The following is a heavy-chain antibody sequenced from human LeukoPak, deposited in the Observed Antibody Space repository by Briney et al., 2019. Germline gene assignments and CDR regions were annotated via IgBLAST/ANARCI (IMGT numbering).Heavy chain of an antibody. CDR3: ARVMYYYDSSGYYPIDY. CDR1: GFTFINAL. Sequence: PGGSLRLSCAASGFTFINALMSWVRQAPGKGLEWVSSISSSSTYIYYADSVKGRFTISRDNAKNSLYLQMNSLRAEDTAVYYCARVMYYYDSSGYYPIDYWGQGILVTVSS. V-gene: IGHV3-21*01. J-gene: IGHJ4*02. CDR2: ISSSSTYI. D-gene: IGHD3-22*01.